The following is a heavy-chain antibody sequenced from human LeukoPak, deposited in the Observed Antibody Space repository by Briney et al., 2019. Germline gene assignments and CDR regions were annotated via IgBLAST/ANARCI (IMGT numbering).Heavy chain of an antibody. J-gene: IGHJ6*03. CDR2: IYPGDSDT. D-gene: IGHD7-27*01. V-gene: IGHV5-51*01. CDR3: ARHPQMGNYYYYYMDV. Sequence: PGESLKISCKGSGYSFTSYWIGWVRQMPGKGLEWTGIIYPGDSDTRYSPSFQGQVTISADKSISTAYLQWSSLKASDTAMYYCARHPQMGNYYYYYMDVWGKGTTVTVSS. CDR1: GYSFTSYW.